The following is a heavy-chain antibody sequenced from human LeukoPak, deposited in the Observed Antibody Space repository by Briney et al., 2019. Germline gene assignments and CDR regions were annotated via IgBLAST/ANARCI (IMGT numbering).Heavy chain of an antibody. V-gene: IGHV3-21*01. D-gene: IGHD1-26*01. CDR3: ARDPYSGNYGAYYYYYMDV. CDR1: GFSFSTYN. Sequence: PGGSLRLSCAASGFSFSTYNMNWVRQAPGQRLEWVLSITSGSSYIYYADSVKGRFTISRDNAKSSLYLQMDSLRAEDTAVYYCARDPYSGNYGAYYYYYMDVWGKGTTVTISS. CDR2: ITSGSSYI. J-gene: IGHJ6*03.